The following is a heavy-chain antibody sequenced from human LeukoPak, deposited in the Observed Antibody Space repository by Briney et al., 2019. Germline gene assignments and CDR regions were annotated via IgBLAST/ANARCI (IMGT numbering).Heavy chain of an antibody. J-gene: IGHJ4*02. V-gene: IGHV3-48*01. Sequence: SGGSLRLSCAASGFPLSSYSINWFRQAPGKGLEWVAYISASGSNIYYVDSVKGRFTVSRDNPKSSLFLQMNSPRAEDTAVYYCARVKGSYFDYWGQGALVTVSS. CDR3: ARVKGSYFDY. CDR2: ISASGSNI. CDR1: GFPLSSYS. D-gene: IGHD2-15*01.